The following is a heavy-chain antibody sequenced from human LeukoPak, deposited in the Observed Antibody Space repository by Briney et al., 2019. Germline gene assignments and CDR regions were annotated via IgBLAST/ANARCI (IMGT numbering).Heavy chain of an antibody. CDR3: ASLEYGDYVGY. D-gene: IGHD4-17*01. CDR1: GFTFSSYG. J-gene: IGHJ4*02. CDR2: ISYDGSNK. V-gene: IGHV3-30*03. Sequence: GGSLRLSCAASGFTFSSYGMHWVRQAPGKGLEWVAVISYDGSNKYYVDSVKGRFTISRDNSKNTLYLQMNSLRAEDTALYYCASLEYGDYVGYWGQGTLVTVSS.